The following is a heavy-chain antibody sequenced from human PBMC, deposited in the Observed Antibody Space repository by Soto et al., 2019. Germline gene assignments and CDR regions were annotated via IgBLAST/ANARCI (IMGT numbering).Heavy chain of an antibody. V-gene: IGHV5-51*01. CDR3: ATPGDVNSPGDH. CDR1: GYIFANDW. J-gene: IGHJ4*02. Sequence: EVQLVQSGAEVRRPGESLEISCKGSGYIFANDWIGWVRQMPGKGLEWMGVIAPGVSDTRYRPSFQGQVTISADKSISTAFLRWSSLKASYSSIDYCATPGDVNSPGDHWGQGTLVTVSS. D-gene: IGHD2-21*02. CDR2: IAPGVSDT.